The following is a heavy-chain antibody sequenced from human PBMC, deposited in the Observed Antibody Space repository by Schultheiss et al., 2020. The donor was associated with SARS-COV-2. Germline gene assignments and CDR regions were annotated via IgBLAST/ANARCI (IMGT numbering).Heavy chain of an antibody. J-gene: IGHJ5*02. D-gene: IGHD3-22*01. CDR3: ARGLRKITMIVVVPIMGRWFDP. CDR2: IYYSGST. V-gene: IGHV4-38-2*01. Sequence: SETLSLTCAVSGYSISSGYYWGWIRQPPGKGLEWIGYIYYSGSTNYNPSLKSRVTISVDKSKNQFSLKLSSVTAADTAVYYCARGLRKITMIVVVPIMGRWFDPWGQGTLVTVSS. CDR1: GYSISSGYY.